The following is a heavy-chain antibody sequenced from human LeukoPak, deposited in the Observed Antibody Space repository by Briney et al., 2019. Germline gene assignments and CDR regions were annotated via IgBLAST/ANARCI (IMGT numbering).Heavy chain of an antibody. Sequence: SETLSLTCTVSGGSIRSSSYYWGWVRQPPGKGLEWIGCIYYSGSTYYNPSLKSRVTISVDTPKNQFSLKLSSVTAADTAVYYCARFPPRAYYGMDVWGQGTTVTVSS. CDR2: IYYSGST. J-gene: IGHJ6*02. CDR1: GGSIRSSSYY. V-gene: IGHV4-39*07. CDR3: ARFPPRAYYGMDV.